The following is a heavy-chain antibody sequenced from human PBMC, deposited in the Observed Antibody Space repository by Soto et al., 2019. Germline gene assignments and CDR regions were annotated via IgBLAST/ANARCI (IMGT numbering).Heavy chain of an antibody. Sequence: GASVKVSCKASGGTFSNYAITWVRQAPGQGLEWLGRIIPIFGSANYAQRFQGRVTITADESTSTAYMELSSLRSEDTAVYYCARDRGPSSGYYPYWFDPWGQGTLVTVSS. CDR3: ARDRGPSSGYYPYWFDP. V-gene: IGHV1-69*13. D-gene: IGHD3-22*01. CDR1: GGTFSNYA. CDR2: IIPIFGSA. J-gene: IGHJ5*02.